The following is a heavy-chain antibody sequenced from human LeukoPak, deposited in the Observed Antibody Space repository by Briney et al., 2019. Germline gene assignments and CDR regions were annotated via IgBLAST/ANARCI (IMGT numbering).Heavy chain of an antibody. CDR3: ARVMGATTLDY. CDR1: GGSISSYY. V-gene: IGHV4-59*01. CDR2: IYYSGST. D-gene: IGHD1-26*01. J-gene: IGHJ4*02. Sequence: PSETLSLTCTVSGGSISSYYWSWLRQPPGKGLEWIGYIYYSGSTNYNPSLKSRVTISVDTSKNQFSLKLSSVTAADTAVYYCARVMGATTLDYWGQGTLVTVSS.